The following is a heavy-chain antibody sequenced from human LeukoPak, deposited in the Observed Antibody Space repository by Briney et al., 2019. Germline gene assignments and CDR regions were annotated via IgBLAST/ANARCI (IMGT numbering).Heavy chain of an antibody. D-gene: IGHD6-19*01. Sequence: GGSLRLSCAASGFTFSSYGVHWVRQAPGKGLEWVAFIRYDGSNKYYADSVKGRFTISRDNSKNTLYLQMNSLRAEDTAVYYCAKDRRYSSGWFDYWGQGTLVTVSS. CDR3: AKDRRYSSGWFDY. CDR2: IRYDGSNK. J-gene: IGHJ4*02. CDR1: GFTFSSYG. V-gene: IGHV3-30*02.